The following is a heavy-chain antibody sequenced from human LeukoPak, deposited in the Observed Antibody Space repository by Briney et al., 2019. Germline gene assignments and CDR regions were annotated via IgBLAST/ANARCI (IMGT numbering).Heavy chain of an antibody. CDR1: GFTFSSFW. CDR2: TDQHGSEQ. Sequence: GGSLRLSCAASGFTFSSFWMTWVRQAPGEGLEWVATTDQHGSEQNYVDSVRGRFTISRDNAKNSLHLQMNSLGAEDTAVYYCARNRDGYNVGGFNIWGQGTMVTVSS. CDR3: ARNRDGYNVGGFNI. D-gene: IGHD5-24*01. V-gene: IGHV3-7*04. J-gene: IGHJ3*02.